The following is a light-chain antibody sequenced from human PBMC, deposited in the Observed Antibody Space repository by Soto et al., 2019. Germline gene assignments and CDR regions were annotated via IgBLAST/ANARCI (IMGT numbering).Light chain of an antibody. CDR3: SSYTSSSNLV. CDR2: EVS. Sequence: QSVLTQPASVSGSPGQSITISCTGTSSDVGGYNYVSWYQQHPGKAPKLMISEVSNRPSGVSNLFSGSKSGNTASLTISGLQAEDEADYYCSSYTSSSNLVFGGGTKLTVL. J-gene: IGLJ2*01. V-gene: IGLV2-14*01. CDR1: SSDVGGYNY.